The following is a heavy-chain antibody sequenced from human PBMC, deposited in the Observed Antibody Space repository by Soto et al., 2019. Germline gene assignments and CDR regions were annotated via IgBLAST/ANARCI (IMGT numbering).Heavy chain of an antibody. CDR1: GLSFNIYC. V-gene: IGHV3-74*01. CDR2: INSDGSQT. Sequence: EVQLVESGGGLVQPGGSLRLSCAASGLSFNIYCMHWVRQVPGKGLVWLARINSDGSQTIYVDSVKGRFTISRDNAKNTVFLQMDRLRDEDTGVYYCAGGMAGLDVWGQGTTVTVSS. D-gene: IGHD2-8*01. J-gene: IGHJ6*02. CDR3: AGGMAGLDV.